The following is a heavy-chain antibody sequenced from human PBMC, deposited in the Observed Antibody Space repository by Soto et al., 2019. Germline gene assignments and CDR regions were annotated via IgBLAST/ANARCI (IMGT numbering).Heavy chain of an antibody. D-gene: IGHD6-19*01. CDR1: GFTFSSYG. CDR2: IWYDGSNK. CDR3: ARVGIAVAGGIDY. J-gene: IGHJ4*02. Sequence: QVQLVESGGGVVQPGRSLRLSCAASGFTFSSYGMHWVRQAPGKGLEWVAVIWYDGSNKYYADSVKGRFTISRDNSNNPLYLQMNSLRAEDTAVYYCARVGIAVAGGIDYWGQGTLVTVSS. V-gene: IGHV3-33*01.